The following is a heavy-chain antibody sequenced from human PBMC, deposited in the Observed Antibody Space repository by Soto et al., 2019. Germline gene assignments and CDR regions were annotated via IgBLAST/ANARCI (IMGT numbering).Heavy chain of an antibody. CDR2: IYYSGST. Sequence: SETLSLTCTVSGGSITSSSYYWGWIRQPPGKGLEWIGSIYYSGSTYYNPSLKSRVTISVDTSKNQFSLKLSSVTAADTAFYYSAGGRVVQAVNFDYRGLGTLVTVSS. CDR3: AGGRVVQAVNFDY. V-gene: IGHV4-39*01. D-gene: IGHD2-2*01. CDR1: GGSITSSSYY. J-gene: IGHJ4*02.